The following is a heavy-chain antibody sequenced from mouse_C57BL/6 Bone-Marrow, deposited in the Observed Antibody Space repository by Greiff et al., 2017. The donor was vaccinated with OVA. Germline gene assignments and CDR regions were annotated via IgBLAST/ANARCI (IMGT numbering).Heavy chain of an antibody. D-gene: IGHD2-3*01. CDR3: ARDGYSAWFAY. CDR1: GYSITSGYY. J-gene: IGHJ3*01. CDR2: ISYDGSN. V-gene: IGHV3-6*01. Sequence: EESGPGLVKPSQSLSLTCSVTGYSITSGYYWNWIRQFPGNKLEWMGYISYDGSNNYNPSLKNRISITRDTSKNQFFLKLNSVTTEDTATYYCARDGYSAWFAYWGQGTLVTVSA.